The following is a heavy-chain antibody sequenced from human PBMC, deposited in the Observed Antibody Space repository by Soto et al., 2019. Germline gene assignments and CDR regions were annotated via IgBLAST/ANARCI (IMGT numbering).Heavy chain of an antibody. CDR1: GFSFSSHS. Sequence: GGSLRLSCAASGFSFSSHSFNWVRQAPGQGLEWIAYISSRSSLILYADSVRGRFVISRDNALNSLYLQINSLRGDDTAIYYCARSGDNYNLLDYWGQGTPVTVSS. D-gene: IGHD1-1*01. V-gene: IGHV3-21*06. J-gene: IGHJ4*02. CDR2: ISSRSSLI. CDR3: ARSGDNYNLLDY.